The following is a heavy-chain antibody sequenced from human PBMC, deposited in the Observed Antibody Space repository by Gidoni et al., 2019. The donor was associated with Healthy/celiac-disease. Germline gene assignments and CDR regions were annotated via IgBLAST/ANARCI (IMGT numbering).Heavy chain of an antibody. V-gene: IGHV1-46*01. CDR1: GNTFTSYY. Sequence: QVQLVQSGAEVKKPGASGRVPSKASGNTFTSYYMHWVRQAPGQGLEWMGIINPSGGSTSYAQKFQGRVTMTRDTSTSTVYMELSSLRSEDTAVYYCARLGAAVAGNDYWGQGTLVTVSS. D-gene: IGHD6-19*01. CDR2: INPSGGST. J-gene: IGHJ4*02. CDR3: ARLGAAVAGNDY.